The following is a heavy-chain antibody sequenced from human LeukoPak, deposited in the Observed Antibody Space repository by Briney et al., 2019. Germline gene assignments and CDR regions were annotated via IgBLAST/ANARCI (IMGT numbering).Heavy chain of an antibody. CDR2: ISGSGGST. CDR3: ATLNYDILTGYYRKFDY. V-gene: IGHV3-23*01. CDR1: GFTFSDYG. Sequence: GGSLRLSCAASGFTFSDYGIHWVRQAPGKGLEWVSAISGSGGSTYYADSVKGRFTISRDNSKNTLYLQMNSLRAEDTAVYYCATLNYDILTGYYRKFDYWGQGTLVTVSS. D-gene: IGHD3-9*01. J-gene: IGHJ4*02.